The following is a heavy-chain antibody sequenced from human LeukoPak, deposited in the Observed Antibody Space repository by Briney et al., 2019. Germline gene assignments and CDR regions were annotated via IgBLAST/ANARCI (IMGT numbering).Heavy chain of an antibody. CDR1: GFTVSSNY. Sequence: GGSLRLSCAASGFTVSSNYMSWVRQAPGKGLEWVSVIYSGGSTYYADSVKGRFTISRDNSKNTLYLQMNSLRAEDTAVYYCARDRRGDTGSVAWAQGTLVTVSS. CDR2: IYSGGST. CDR3: ARDRRGDTGSVA. D-gene: IGHD5-18*01. V-gene: IGHV3-53*01. J-gene: IGHJ5*02.